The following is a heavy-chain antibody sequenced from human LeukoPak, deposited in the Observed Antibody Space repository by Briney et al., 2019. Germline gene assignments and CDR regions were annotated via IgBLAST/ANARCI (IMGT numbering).Heavy chain of an antibody. J-gene: IGHJ4*02. CDR1: GYTFTGYY. Sequence: ASVKVSCKASGYTFTGYYMHWVRQAPGQGLEWMGRINPNSGGTNYAQEFQGRVTMTRDTSTSTVYMELSSLRSEDTAVYYCARDHPSGPNYDILTGYYGSDYWGQGTLVTVSS. D-gene: IGHD3-9*01. V-gene: IGHV1-2*06. CDR2: INPNSGGT. CDR3: ARDHPSGPNYDILTGYYGSDY.